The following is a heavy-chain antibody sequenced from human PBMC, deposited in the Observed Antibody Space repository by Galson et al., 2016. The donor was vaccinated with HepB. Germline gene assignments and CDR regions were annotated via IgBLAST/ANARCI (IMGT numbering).Heavy chain of an antibody. CDR1: GFTFSTYG. CDR3: ARERAGIWDNFDY. Sequence: SLRLSCAASGFTFSTYGMHWVRQAPGKGLEWVSVISGSGDTTYYAGSVKGRFTISRDNSKHTLYLQMNSLRAEDTAVYYCARERAGIWDNFDYWGQGAMVTVSS. D-gene: IGHD2-15*01. CDR2: ISGSGDTT. V-gene: IGHV3-23*01. J-gene: IGHJ4*02.